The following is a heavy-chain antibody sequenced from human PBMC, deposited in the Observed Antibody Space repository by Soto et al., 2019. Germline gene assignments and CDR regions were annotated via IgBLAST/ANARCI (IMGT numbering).Heavy chain of an antibody. V-gene: IGHV4-34*01. CDR1: GGSFSGYY. J-gene: IGHJ5*02. Sequence: SETLSLTCAVYGGSFSGYYWSWIRQPPGKGLEWIGEINHSGSTNYNPSLKSRVTIPVDTSKNQFSLKLSSVTAADTAVYYCAVIGSYRQIWFDPWGQGTLVTVSS. CDR2: INHSGST. CDR3: AVIGSYRQIWFDP. D-gene: IGHD3-16*02.